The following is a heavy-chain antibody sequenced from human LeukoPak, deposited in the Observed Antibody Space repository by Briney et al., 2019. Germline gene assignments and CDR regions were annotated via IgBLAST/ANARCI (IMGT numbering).Heavy chain of an antibody. CDR1: GYSFTSYW. J-gene: IGHJ4*02. Sequence: GESLKISCKGSGYSFTSYWIGWVRQMPGKGLEWMGIIYPGDSDTRYSPSFQGQVTISADKSISTAYLQWSSLKASDTAMYYCAKDMSMGAMVRGVTSFDYWGQGTLVTVSS. D-gene: IGHD3-10*01. CDR2: IYPGDSDT. CDR3: AKDMSMGAMVRGVTSFDY. V-gene: IGHV5-51*01.